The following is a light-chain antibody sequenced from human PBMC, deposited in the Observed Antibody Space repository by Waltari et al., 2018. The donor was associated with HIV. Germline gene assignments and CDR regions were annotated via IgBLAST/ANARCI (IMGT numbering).Light chain of an antibody. Sequence: EIVLTHSPATMSLSPGETATLSCRASQSVGRYFTGYQQKPGRAPRLLIDDAINRATGIPARFSGSGSGTDFTLTISSLEPEDFAVYYCQQRSDSPPSTFGGGTKVEI. CDR2: DAI. CDR1: QSVGRY. J-gene: IGKJ4*01. V-gene: IGKV3-11*01. CDR3: QQRSDSPPST.